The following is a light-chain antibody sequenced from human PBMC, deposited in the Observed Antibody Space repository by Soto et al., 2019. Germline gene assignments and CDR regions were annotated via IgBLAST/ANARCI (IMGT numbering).Light chain of an antibody. Sequence: DIQMTQSPSSLSASIGDRVTITCRASQSIAMYLNWYQQKPGKAPNLLIFGASSLRSGAPSRFSAGGSGTDFTLTMSSLQPEDVASYYCQQSYRTLPTFGPGTKVEIK. CDR3: QQSYRTLPT. J-gene: IGKJ3*01. CDR2: GAS. CDR1: QSIAMY. V-gene: IGKV1-39*01.